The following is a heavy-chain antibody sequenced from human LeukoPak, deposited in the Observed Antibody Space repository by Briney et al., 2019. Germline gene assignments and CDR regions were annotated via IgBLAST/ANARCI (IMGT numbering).Heavy chain of an antibody. Sequence: SETLSLTCTVFGGSISSHYWSWIRQPPGKGLEWIGYIYYSGSTNYNPSLKSRVTISVDTSKNQFSLKLSSVTAADTAVYYCARDHEYSSSSYFDYWGQGTLVTVSS. CDR2: IYYSGST. V-gene: IGHV4-59*11. CDR1: GGSISSHY. J-gene: IGHJ4*02. D-gene: IGHD6-6*01. CDR3: ARDHEYSSSSYFDY.